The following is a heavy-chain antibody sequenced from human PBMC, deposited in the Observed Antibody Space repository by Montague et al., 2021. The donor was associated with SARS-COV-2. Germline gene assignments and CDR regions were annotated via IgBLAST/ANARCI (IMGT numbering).Heavy chain of an antibody. J-gene: IGHJ4*02. CDR2: IHYSGRD. Sequence: SETLSLTCSVSGDSISRSTNHWGWIRQPPGKGLEWIASIHYSGRDYHNPPLKSRVTMSVDTSKNQFSLKLSSVTAADTAAYYCTRTTDDSALAATFWGQGTLVTVSS. CDR1: GDSISRSTNH. CDR3: TRTTDDSALAATF. V-gene: IGHV4-39*01. D-gene: IGHD6-19*01.